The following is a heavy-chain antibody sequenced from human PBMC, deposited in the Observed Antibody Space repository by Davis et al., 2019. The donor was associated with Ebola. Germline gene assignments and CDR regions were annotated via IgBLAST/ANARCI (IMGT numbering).Heavy chain of an antibody. CDR3: ARMELRGDSGSAFDI. V-gene: IGHV3-30*03. D-gene: IGHD1-7*01. J-gene: IGHJ3*02. CDR2: ISYDGSDK. Sequence: GESLKISCAASGFTFSHYGMHWVRQAPGKGLEWVSVISYDGSDKYYADSVKGRFTISRDNSKNTLYLQMNSLRPEDTALYYCARMELRGDSGSAFDIWGQGTMVTVSS. CDR1: GFTFSHYG.